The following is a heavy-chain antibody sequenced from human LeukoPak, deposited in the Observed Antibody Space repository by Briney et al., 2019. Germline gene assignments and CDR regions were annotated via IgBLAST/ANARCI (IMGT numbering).Heavy chain of an antibody. V-gene: IGHV4-59*12. D-gene: IGHD6-19*01. Sequence: SETLSLTCTVSGGSISSYYWSWIRQPPGKGLEWIGYIYYSGSTYYNPSLKSRVTISVDTSKNQFSLKLSSVTAADTAVYYCASNLRGQWLVYDYWGQGTLVTVSS. CDR1: GGSISSYY. J-gene: IGHJ4*02. CDR3: ASNLRGQWLVYDY. CDR2: IYYSGST.